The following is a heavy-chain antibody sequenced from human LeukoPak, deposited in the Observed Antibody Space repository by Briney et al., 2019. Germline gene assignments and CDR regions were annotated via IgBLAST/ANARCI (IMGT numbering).Heavy chain of an antibody. Sequence: GASVKVSCKASGYTFTGYYMHWVRQAPGQGLEWMGWINPNSGGTNYAQKLQGRVTMTTDTSTSTAYMELRSLRSDDTAVYYCARGTMVQGVIISTPVEDYWGQGTLVTVSS. CDR3: ARGTMVQGVIISTPVEDY. CDR1: GYTFTGYY. J-gene: IGHJ4*02. D-gene: IGHD3-10*01. V-gene: IGHV1-2*02. CDR2: INPNSGGT.